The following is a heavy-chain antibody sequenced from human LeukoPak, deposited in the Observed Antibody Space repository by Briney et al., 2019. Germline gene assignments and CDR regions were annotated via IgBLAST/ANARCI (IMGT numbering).Heavy chain of an antibody. V-gene: IGHV3-74*01. J-gene: IGHJ4*02. CDR3: ARVRPSYYFDY. CDR2: INSDGSST. Sequence: GGSLRLSCAASGFTFSSYWMYWVRQAPGKGLVWVSRINSDGSSTNYADSVKGRFTISRDNAKNTLYLQMNSLRAEDTAVYYCARVRPSYYFDYWGQGTLVTVSS. CDR1: GFTFSSYW.